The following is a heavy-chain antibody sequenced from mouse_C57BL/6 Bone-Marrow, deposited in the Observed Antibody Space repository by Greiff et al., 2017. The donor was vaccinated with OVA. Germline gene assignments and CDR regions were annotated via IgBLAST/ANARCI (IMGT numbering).Heavy chain of an antibody. CDR2: IHPSDSDT. J-gene: IGHJ3*01. V-gene: IGHV1-74*01. CDR3: ASYYSNYEAFAY. CDR1: GYTFTSYW. Sequence: VQLQQPGAELVKPGASVKVSCKASGYTFTSYWMHWVKQRPGQGLEWIGRIHPSDSDTNYNQKFKGKATLTVDKSSSKAYMQLSSLTSEDSAVYYCASYYSNYEAFAYWGQGTLVTVSA. D-gene: IGHD2-5*01.